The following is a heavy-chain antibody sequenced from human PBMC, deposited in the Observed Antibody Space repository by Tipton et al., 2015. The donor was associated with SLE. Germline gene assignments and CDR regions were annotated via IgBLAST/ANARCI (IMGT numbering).Heavy chain of an antibody. D-gene: IGHD6-19*01. J-gene: IGHJ4*02. CDR2: IKQDGSEK. CDR3: AKDIRQQWLAGYFDY. V-gene: IGHV3-7*03. CDR1: GFTFSSYW. Sequence: GSLRLSCAASGFTFSSYWMSWVRQAPGKGLEWVANIKQDGSEKYYVDSVKGRFTISRDNAKNSLYLQMNSLRAEDTALYYCAKDIRQQWLAGYFDYWGQGTLVTVSS.